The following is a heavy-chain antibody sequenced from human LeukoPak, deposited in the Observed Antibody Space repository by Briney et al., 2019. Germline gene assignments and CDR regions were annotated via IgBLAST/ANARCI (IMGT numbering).Heavy chain of an antibody. J-gene: IGHJ2*01. D-gene: IGHD2-15*01. CDR2: ISLRGGST. Sequence: GGSLRLSCAASGFTFSRLAMTWVRQAPGTGVEWFSGISLRGGSTNYADSAKGRFTVSTDNSRNPLYLQMNSRAAGDPAVYFCAKCRGGGGEYWHFDLWGRGILVTVSS. CDR1: GFTFSRLA. V-gene: IGHV3-23*01. CDR3: AKCRGGGGEYWHFDL.